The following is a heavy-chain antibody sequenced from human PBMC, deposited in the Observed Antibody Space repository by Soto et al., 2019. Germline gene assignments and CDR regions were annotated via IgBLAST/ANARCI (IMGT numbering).Heavy chain of an antibody. D-gene: IGHD1-26*01. V-gene: IGHV3-11*01. CDR3: ARGGAGRRIGRMGALDL. CDR2: ITTSGSTI. Sequence: QVQLVESGGGLVKPGGSLRRSCAASGFTFSDYYMSWIRQAPGKGLEWVAYITTSGSTIYYADSVKGRFTISRDNAKNALYLQMKSLRAEDTAVYYCARGGAGRRIGRMGALDLWGKGPMVPVSS. J-gene: IGHJ3*01. CDR1: GFTFSDYY.